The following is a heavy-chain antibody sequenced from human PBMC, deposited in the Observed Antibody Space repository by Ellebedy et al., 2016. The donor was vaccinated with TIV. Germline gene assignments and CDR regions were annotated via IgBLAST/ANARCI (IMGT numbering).Heavy chain of an antibody. CDR1: GFTFSSYA. Sequence: PGGSLRLSCAASGFTFSSYAMSWVRQAPGKGLEWVSAISGSGGSTYYADSVKGRFTISRDNSKNPLYLQMNSLRAEDTAVYYCAKTRNGWELRDWFDPWGQGTLVTVSS. CDR2: ISGSGGST. J-gene: IGHJ5*02. D-gene: IGHD1-26*01. CDR3: AKTRNGWELRDWFDP. V-gene: IGHV3-23*01.